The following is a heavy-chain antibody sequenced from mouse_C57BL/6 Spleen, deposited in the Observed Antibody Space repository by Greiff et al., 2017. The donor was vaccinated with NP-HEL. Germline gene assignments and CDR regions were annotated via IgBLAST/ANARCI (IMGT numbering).Heavy chain of an antibody. V-gene: IGHV1-61*01. Sequence: VQLQQSGAELVRPGSSVKLSCKASGYTFTSYWMDWVKQRPGQGLEWIGNIYPSDSATHYNQKFKDKATLTVDKSSSTAYMQLSSLTSEDSAVYYCARKNSHWYFDVWGTGTTVTVSS. J-gene: IGHJ1*03. CDR1: GYTFTSYW. CDR3: ARKNSHWYFDV. CDR2: IYPSDSAT.